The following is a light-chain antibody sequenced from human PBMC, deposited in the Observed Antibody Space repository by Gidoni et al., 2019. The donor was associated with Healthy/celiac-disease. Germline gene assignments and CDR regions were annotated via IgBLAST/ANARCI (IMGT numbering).Light chain of an antibody. J-gene: IGKJ1*01. CDR2: CAS. V-gene: IGKV3-15*01. CDR3: QQYNNWPRT. CDR1: QSVSSK. Sequence: EIVMTQSPATLSVSPGERATLSCRASQSVSSKLAWYQQKTGQAPRLRIYCASTRATGIPARFSCSGSVTEFTLTISSLQSEDFAVYYCQQYNNWPRTFGQGTKVEIK.